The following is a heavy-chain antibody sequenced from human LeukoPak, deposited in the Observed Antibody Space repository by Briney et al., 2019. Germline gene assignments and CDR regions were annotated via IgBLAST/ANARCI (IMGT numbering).Heavy chain of an antibody. CDR3: ARDRHWTNDWVFDY. CDR2: TNHSGST. V-gene: IGHV4-34*01. Sequence: SETLSLTCAVYGGSFSGYYWSWIRQPPGKGLEWIGETNHSGSTNYNPSLKSRVTISLHTSRNQFSLNLSSVTAADTAVYYCARDRHWTNDWVFDYWGQGTLVTVSS. CDR1: GGSFSGYY. D-gene: IGHD1/OR15-1a*01. J-gene: IGHJ4*02.